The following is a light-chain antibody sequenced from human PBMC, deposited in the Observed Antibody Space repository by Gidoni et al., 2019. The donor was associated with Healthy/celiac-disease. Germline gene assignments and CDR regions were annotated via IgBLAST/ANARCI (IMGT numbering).Light chain of an antibody. Sequence: IQLTQSPSPRSASVGDRVTITCRPSQGISSYLAWYQQKPVKAPKFLIYAASTLQSGVPSRFSGSGAGTDFTLTISSLQPEDFATYYCQQLNSYLYTFGQXTKLEIK. V-gene: IGKV1-9*01. CDR3: QQLNSYLYT. CDR1: QGISSY. CDR2: AAS. J-gene: IGKJ2*01.